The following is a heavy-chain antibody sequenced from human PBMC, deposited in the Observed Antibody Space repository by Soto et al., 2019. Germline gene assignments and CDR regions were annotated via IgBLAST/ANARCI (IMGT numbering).Heavy chain of an antibody. CDR2: ISRGGAYT. Sequence: QSGGSLRLSCAASDFIFLDYAMTWVRQAPGKGLEWVSTISRGGAYTHYADSVEGRFTISRDNSKNILYLDMRSLRGEDTAFYYCTKDPSTGYADHWSQGTLVTVSS. D-gene: IGHD3-9*01. V-gene: IGHV3-23*01. CDR3: TKDPSTGYADH. CDR1: DFIFLDYA. J-gene: IGHJ1*01.